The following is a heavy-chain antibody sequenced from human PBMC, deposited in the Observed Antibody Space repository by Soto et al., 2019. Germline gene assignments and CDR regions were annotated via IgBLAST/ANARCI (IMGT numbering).Heavy chain of an antibody. D-gene: IGHD5-18*01. J-gene: IGHJ4*02. CDR3: ATLNSFGSDY. Sequence: EVQLVESGGGLVQPGGSLRLSCAASGFTFSSYWMLWVRQTAGKGLVWVSQINSDGSATRYADSVKGRFTISRDNAKNTVYLQMNSLRAADTAVYYCATLNSFGSDYWGQGTLVTVSS. CDR1: GFTFSSYW. V-gene: IGHV3-74*01. CDR2: INSDGSAT.